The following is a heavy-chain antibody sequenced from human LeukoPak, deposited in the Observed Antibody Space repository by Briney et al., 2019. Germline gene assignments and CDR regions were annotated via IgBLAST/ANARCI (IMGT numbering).Heavy chain of an antibody. V-gene: IGHV3-11*01. CDR1: GFTFSDCH. CDR2: ISSSGSTI. Sequence: GGSLRLSCAASGFTFSDCHMSWIRQAPGKGLEWVSYISSSGSTIYYADSVKGRFTISRDNAKNSLYLQMNSLRAEDTAVYYCASSLSGSDYYDSSGYWENDYWGQGTLVTVSS. CDR3: ASSLSGSDYYDSSGYWENDY. D-gene: IGHD3-22*01. J-gene: IGHJ4*02.